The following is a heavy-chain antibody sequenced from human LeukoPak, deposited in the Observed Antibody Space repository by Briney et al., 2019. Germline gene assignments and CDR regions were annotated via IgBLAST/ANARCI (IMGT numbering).Heavy chain of an antibody. CDR1: GFTFSSYD. CDR2: ISGSGGST. CDR3: AKANQGYRYFDY. J-gene: IGHJ4*02. V-gene: IGHV3-23*01. D-gene: IGHD1-1*01. Sequence: PGGSLRLSCAASGFTFSSYDMSWVRQAPGKGLEWVSAISGSGGSTYYADSVKGRFTISRDNSKNTLYLQMNSLRAEDTAVYYCAKANQGYRYFDYWGQGTLVTVSS.